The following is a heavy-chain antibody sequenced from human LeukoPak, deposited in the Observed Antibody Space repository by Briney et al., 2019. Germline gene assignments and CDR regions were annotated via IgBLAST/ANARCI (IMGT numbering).Heavy chain of an antibody. CDR3: ARGGLGRSVDY. Sequence: ASVTVSCKASGYSFTSNYIHWVRQAPGQGLEWMGMIYPRDGSTSYAQKFQGRVTVTRDTSTSTAYMELRSLRSDDTAVYYCARGGLGRSVDYWGQGTLVTVSS. CDR1: GYSFTSNY. V-gene: IGHV1-46*01. J-gene: IGHJ4*02. CDR2: IYPRDGST. D-gene: IGHD3/OR15-3a*01.